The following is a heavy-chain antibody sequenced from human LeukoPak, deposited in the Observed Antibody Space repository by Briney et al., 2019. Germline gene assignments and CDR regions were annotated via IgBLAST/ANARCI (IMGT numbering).Heavy chain of an antibody. CDR2: ISGSGGST. V-gene: IGHV3-23*01. CDR1: GFTLSSYA. J-gene: IGHJ4*02. CDR3: AKDLYYGSGSSEFDY. Sequence: GGTLRLSCAASGFTLSSYAMGWVRQAPGKGLEWVSAISGSGGSTYYAASVKGRSTIYRDNSKSTLYLQMNSLRAEDTAVYYCAKDLYYGSGSSEFDYWGQGTLVTVSS. D-gene: IGHD3-10*01.